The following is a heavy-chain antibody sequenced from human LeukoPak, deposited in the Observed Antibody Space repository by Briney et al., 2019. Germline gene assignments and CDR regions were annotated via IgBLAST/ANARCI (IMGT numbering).Heavy chain of an antibody. CDR3: ARAGPNEKATINAFDM. CDR1: AYTFTDYY. V-gene: IGHV1-2*02. J-gene: IGHJ3*02. CDR2: INPNSGGT. D-gene: IGHD5-24*01. Sequence: GASVKVSCKASAYTFTDYYIHWVRQAPGHGLEWMGWINPNSGGTNYAQKFRGRVTLTRDTSISTAYMELNRLRSDDTALYYCARAGPNEKATINAFDMWGQGTMVTVSP.